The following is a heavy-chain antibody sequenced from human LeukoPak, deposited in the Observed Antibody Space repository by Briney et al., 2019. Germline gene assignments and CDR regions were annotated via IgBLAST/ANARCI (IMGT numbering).Heavy chain of an antibody. CDR2: IYYSGTT. CDR1: GGSISSYY. Sequence: SETLSLTCTVSGGSISSYYWSWIRQHPGTGLEWIVSIYYSGTTYYNPSLKSPVTISVDTSKNQSSLKLSSVTAADTAVYYCARDSGSYYFDFWGQGSLVTVSS. J-gene: IGHJ4*02. CDR3: ARDSGSYYFDF. V-gene: IGHV4-59*06. D-gene: IGHD1-26*01.